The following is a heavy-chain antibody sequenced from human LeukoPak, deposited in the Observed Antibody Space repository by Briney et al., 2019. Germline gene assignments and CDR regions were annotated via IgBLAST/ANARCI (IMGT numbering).Heavy chain of an antibody. D-gene: IGHD1-26*01. CDR1: GFTFEDYA. J-gene: IGHJ3*02. CDR3: AKSLLTTASGTGRAFDI. Sequence: GGSLRLSCAASGFTFEDYAMHWVRQAPGKGLEWVSGISASGDVTFHADPVKGRFTISRDNSKNTLYLQMNSLRAEDTAEYYCAKSLLTTASGTGRAFDIWGQGTMVTVSS. CDR2: ISASGDVT. V-gene: IGHV3-23*01.